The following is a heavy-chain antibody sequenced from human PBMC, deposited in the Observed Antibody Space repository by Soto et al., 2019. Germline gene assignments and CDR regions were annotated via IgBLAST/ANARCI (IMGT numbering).Heavy chain of an antibody. D-gene: IGHD3-3*01. CDR3: ARRSGDDFWSGFSARDV. CDR1: GGSISSYY. V-gene: IGHV4-59*01. J-gene: IGHJ6*02. Sequence: SETLSLTCTVSGGSISSYYWSWIRQPPGKGLEWIGNIYYSGSTNYNPSLQSRVTISVDTSKNQFSLKLSSVTAAETAVYYCARRSGDDFWSGFSARDVWRQGTKLT. CDR2: IYYSGST.